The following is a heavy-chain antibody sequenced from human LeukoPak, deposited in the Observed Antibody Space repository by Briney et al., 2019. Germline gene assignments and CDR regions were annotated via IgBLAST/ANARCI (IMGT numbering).Heavy chain of an antibody. V-gene: IGHV3-23*01. D-gene: IGHD6-13*01. CDR3: AKGPPFSSSWYFDY. CDR2: IRSGGGSS. Sequence: GGSVSLSCAPSGFTFSIHDMSWVRHAPGEGLEWVSAIRSGGGSSFYADSVKGRFTISRDNPKNTLYLQMNSLRAEDTAVYYCAKGPPFSSSWYFDYWAQGTLVTVSS. CDR1: GFTFSIHD. J-gene: IGHJ4*02.